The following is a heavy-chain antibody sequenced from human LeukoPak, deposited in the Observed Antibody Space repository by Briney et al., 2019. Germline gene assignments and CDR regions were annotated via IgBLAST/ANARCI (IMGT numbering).Heavy chain of an antibody. V-gene: IGHV1-8*03. CDR3: ARVPYSSSWYVGY. CDR1: GYTFTSYD. Sequence: ASVKVSCKASGYTFTSYDINWVRQATGQGLEWMGWMNPNSGNTGYAQKFQGRVTITRNTSISTAYMGLSSLRSEDTAVYYCARVPYSSSWYVGYWGQGTLVTVSS. CDR2: MNPNSGNT. D-gene: IGHD6-13*01. J-gene: IGHJ4*02.